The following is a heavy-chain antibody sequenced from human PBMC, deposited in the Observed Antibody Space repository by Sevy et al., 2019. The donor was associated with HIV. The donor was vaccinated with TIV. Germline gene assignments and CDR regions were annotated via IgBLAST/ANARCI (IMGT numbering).Heavy chain of an antibody. CDR2: LDPGNGEI. D-gene: IGHD2-15*01. CDR1: GYSLRKLP. J-gene: IGHJ5*02. Sequence: ASVKVSCKVFGYSLRKLPMHWVRQAPGKGLEWMGSLDPGNGEITYAQTLQGRVTMTEDTSTDTAYMELSSLTSEDTATYYCATVGLGYYSGSSYYQGDWFDPWGQGTLVTVSS. CDR3: ATVGLGYYSGSSYYQGDWFDP. V-gene: IGHV1-24*01.